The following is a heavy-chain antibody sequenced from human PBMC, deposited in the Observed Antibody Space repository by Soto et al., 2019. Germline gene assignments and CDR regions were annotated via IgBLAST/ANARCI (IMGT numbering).Heavy chain of an antibody. CDR1: GFSVNTNY. J-gene: IGHJ4*02. CDR3: ARDNREGSSGWPFPSDY. Sequence: EVQLVESGGDLVQPGGSLRLSCAASGFSVNTNYMTWVRQAPGKGLEWVSVIYSDGTTYYADSVKGRFTISRHNSKNTVYLQMNSLGAEDTAVYYCARDNREGSSGWPFPSDYWGQGTLVTVAS. V-gene: IGHV3-53*04. D-gene: IGHD6-19*01. CDR2: IYSDGTT.